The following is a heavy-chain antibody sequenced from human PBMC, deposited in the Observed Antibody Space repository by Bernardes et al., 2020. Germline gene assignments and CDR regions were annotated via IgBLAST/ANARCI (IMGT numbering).Heavy chain of an antibody. CDR3: AKDLRGYGDYDY. D-gene: IGHD4-17*01. CDR2: ISGSGGGT. J-gene: IGHJ4*02. CDR1: GFIFSSYA. V-gene: IGHV3-23*01. Sequence: GGSLRLSCVASGFIFSSYAMSWVRQAPGKGLEWVSAISGSGGGTYYADSVKGRFTISRDSSKNTLLLQMHSLRAEDTALYYCAKDLRGYGDYDYWGQGTLVTVSS.